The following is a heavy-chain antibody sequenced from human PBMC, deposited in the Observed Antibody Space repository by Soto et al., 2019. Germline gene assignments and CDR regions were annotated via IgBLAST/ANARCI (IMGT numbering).Heavy chain of an antibody. V-gene: IGHV3-23*01. CDR3: VKDAPQPFSD. Sequence: EVQLLESGGGLVRPGGSLRISCAASGFDFSNYGMSWVRQAPGKGLEWVSAISGTAHASYYAASVKGRFTISRDNSKNTLYLHMNSLRVEDTAVYFCVKDAPQPFSDWGQGTLVTVSS. CDR2: ISGTAHAS. CDR1: GFDFSNYG. D-gene: IGHD3-3*02. J-gene: IGHJ4*02.